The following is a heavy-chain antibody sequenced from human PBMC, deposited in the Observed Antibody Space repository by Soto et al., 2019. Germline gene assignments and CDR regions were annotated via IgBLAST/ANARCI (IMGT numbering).Heavy chain of an antibody. J-gene: IGHJ6*02. CDR1: GGSSSSGDYY. D-gene: IGHD5-12*01. V-gene: IGHV4-30-4*01. Sequence: TLSLTCTVSGGSSSSGDYYWSWIRQPPGKGLEWIGYIYYSGSTNYNPSLKSRVTISVDTSKNQFSLKLSSVTAADTAVYYCARSLYSGYDYYYYGMDVWGQGTTVTVSS. CDR3: ARSLYSGYDYYYYGMDV. CDR2: IYYSGST.